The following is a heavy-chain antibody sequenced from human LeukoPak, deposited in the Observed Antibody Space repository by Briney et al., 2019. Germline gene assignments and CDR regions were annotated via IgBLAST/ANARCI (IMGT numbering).Heavy chain of an antibody. Sequence: GGSLRLSCAASGFTFSSYAMSWVRQAPGKGLEWVSAISGSGGSTYYADSVKRRFTISRDNSKNTLYLQMNSLRAEDTAVYYCAKGLVYSYGFFGYWGQGTLVTVSS. CDR2: ISGSGGST. D-gene: IGHD5-18*01. V-gene: IGHV3-23*01. CDR3: AKGLVYSYGFFGY. CDR1: GFTFSSYA. J-gene: IGHJ4*02.